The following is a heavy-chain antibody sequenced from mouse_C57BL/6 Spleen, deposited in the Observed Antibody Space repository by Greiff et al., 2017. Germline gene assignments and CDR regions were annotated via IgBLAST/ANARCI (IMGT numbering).Heavy chain of an antibody. CDR3: ERRGLYYAMAY. Sequence: VQLQQSGAELMKPGASVKLSCKATGYTFTGYWIEWVKQRPGHGLEWIGEILPGSGSTNYNDKFKGKATFTADTSSNTAYMQLSSLTTEDSAIYYCERRGLYYAMAYWGQGTLVTVSA. CDR2: ILPGSGST. V-gene: IGHV1-9*01. J-gene: IGHJ4*01. CDR1: GYTFTGYW. D-gene: IGHD3-3*01.